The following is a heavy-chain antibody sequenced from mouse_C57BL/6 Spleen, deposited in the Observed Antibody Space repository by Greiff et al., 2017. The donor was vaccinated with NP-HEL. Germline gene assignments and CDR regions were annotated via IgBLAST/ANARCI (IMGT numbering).Heavy chain of an antibody. CDR1: GYTFTDYY. CDR2: IYPGSGNT. Sequence: VQLQQSGAELVRPGASVKLSCKASGYTFTDYYINWVKQRPGQGLEWIARIYPGSGNTYYNEKFKGKATLTAEKSSSTAYMQLSSLTSEDSAVYFCARSSSYFDYWGQGTTLTVSS. D-gene: IGHD1-1*01. V-gene: IGHV1-76*01. J-gene: IGHJ2*01. CDR3: ARSSSYFDY.